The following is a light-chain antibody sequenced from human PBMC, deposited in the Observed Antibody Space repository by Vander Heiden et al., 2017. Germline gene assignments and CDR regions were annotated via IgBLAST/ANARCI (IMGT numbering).Light chain of an antibody. V-gene: IGLV3-27*01. CDR2: KDS. J-gene: IGLJ2*01. CDR3: YSAADNLRV. CDR1: VLAKKY. Sequence: SYELTQPSSVSVSPGQTARITCSGDVLAKKYARWFQQKPGQAPVLVMYKDSERPSGIPERFSGSSSGTTVTLTISGAQVEDEADYYCYSAADNLRVFGGGTKLTVL.